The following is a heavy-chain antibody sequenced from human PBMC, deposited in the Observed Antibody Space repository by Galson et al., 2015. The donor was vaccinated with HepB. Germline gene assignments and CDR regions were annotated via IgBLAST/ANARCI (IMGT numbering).Heavy chain of an antibody. Sequence: SLRLSCAASGFTFSSYAMHWVRQAPGKGLEWVAVISYDGSNKYYADSVKGRFTISRDNSKNTLYLQMNSLRAEDTAVYYCASSRPRYYYDSSGAGFDYWGQGTLVTVSS. D-gene: IGHD3-22*01. CDR3: ASSRPRYYYDSSGAGFDY. CDR2: ISYDGSNK. V-gene: IGHV3-30*04. CDR1: GFTFSSYA. J-gene: IGHJ4*02.